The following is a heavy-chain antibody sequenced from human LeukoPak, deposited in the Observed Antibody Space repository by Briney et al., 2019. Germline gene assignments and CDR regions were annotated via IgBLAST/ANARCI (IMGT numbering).Heavy chain of an antibody. CDR1: GGSFSGYY. D-gene: IGHD5-24*01. Sequence: SETLSLTCAVYGGSFSGYYWSWIRQPPGKGLVWIGEINHSGSTNYNPSLKSRVTISVDTSKNQFSLKLSSVTAADTAVYYCARRSSKRFNWYFDLWGRGTLVTVSS. J-gene: IGHJ2*01. CDR2: INHSGST. V-gene: IGHV4-34*01. CDR3: ARRSSKRFNWYFDL.